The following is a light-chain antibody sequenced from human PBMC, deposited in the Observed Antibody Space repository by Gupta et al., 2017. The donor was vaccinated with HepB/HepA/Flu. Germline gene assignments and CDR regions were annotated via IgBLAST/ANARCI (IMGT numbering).Light chain of an antibody. Sequence: IVMTQSPSTLSVSPGERAGLSCRASQRISSNLVWYQQKPGQAPRLLIYDASSRASGIPARFSGSGSGTEFTLTISSLQSEDFAVSYCQQDNDWPRTFGQGTKVEVK. CDR2: DAS. J-gene: IGKJ1*01. CDR1: QRISSN. CDR3: QQDNDWPRT. V-gene: IGKV3-15*01.